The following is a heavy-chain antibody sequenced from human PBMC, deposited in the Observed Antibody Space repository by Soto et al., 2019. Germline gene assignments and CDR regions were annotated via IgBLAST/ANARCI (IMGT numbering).Heavy chain of an antibody. CDR1: GGSISSYY. CDR2: IYTSGST. V-gene: IGHV4-4*07. J-gene: IGHJ5*02. CDR3: VRDVLPFLEWSPRGFDP. D-gene: IGHD3-3*01. Sequence: SETLSLTCTVSGGSISSYYWSWIRQPAGKGLEWIGRIYTSGSTNYNPSLKSRVTMSVDTSKNQFSLKLSSVTAADTAVYYCVRDVLPFLEWSPRGFDPWGQGTLVTVSS.